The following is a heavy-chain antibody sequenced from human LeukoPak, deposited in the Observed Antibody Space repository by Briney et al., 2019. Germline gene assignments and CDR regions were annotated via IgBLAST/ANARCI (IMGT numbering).Heavy chain of an antibody. D-gene: IGHD2-2*01. CDR3: TRVRVVVPAQPWDYYYYYMDV. V-gene: IGHV3-49*04. CDR2: IRSKAYGGTT. CDR1: GFSFSNYA. Sequence: PGGSLRLSCAASGFSFSNYAMSWVRQAPGKGLEWAGFIRSKAYGGTTEYAASVKGRFTISRDDSKSIAYLQMNSLKTEDTAVYYCTRVRVVVPAQPWDYYYYYMDVWGKGTTVTVSS. J-gene: IGHJ6*03.